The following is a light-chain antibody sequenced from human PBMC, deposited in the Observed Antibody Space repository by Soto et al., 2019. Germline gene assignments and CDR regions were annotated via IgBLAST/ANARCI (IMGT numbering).Light chain of an antibody. CDR2: WAS. CDR1: QSVFKGSNNKHC. Sequence: DIVMTQSPDSLAVSLGERATINCKSSQSVFKGSNNKHCLAWYQQKPGQPPKLLLYWASTRESGVPDRFSGSGSGTDFTLTISSLQAEDVAIYYCQQFSSPPFFPFGQGTKVEIK. V-gene: IGKV4-1*01. CDR3: QQFSSPPFFP. J-gene: IGKJ2*01.